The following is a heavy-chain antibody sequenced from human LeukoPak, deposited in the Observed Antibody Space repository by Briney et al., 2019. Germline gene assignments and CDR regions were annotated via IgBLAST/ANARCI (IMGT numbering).Heavy chain of an antibody. CDR1: GYTFTDFY. J-gene: IGHJ3*01. CDR2: INPKSGGT. D-gene: IGHD2-21*01. V-gene: IGHV1-2*02. CDR3: AREAGDNAYDV. Sequence: ASVKVPRKASGYTFTDFYMHLLRQAPGQGLEWMGWINPKSGGTRYAQRFQGRVTMTRDTSISTSYMEVSRLIYDDTAVYYCAREAGDNAYDVWGQGTMVTVSS.